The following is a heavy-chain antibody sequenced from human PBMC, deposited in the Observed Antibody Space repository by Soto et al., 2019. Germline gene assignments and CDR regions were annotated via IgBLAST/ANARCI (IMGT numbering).Heavy chain of an antibody. D-gene: IGHD5-18*01. Sequence: GGSLRLSCLASGFGFSGYSMDWVRQAPGKGLDWVGVIKHDGSEIYYADSVKGRFTISKDASKNTLHLHINALRVDDTARYYCVRVGWGYSYGNGMDGWGQGTTVTVSS. CDR2: IKHDGSEI. CDR3: VRVGWGYSYGNGMDG. V-gene: IGHV3-30-3*01. CDR1: GFGFSGYS. J-gene: IGHJ6*02.